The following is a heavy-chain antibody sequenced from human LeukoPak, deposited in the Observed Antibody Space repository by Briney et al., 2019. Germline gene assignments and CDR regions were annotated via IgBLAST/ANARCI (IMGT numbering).Heavy chain of an antibody. J-gene: IGHJ4*02. V-gene: IGHV7-4-1*02. D-gene: IGHD6-19*01. CDR1: GYTFTSYA. CDR3: ARVKYSSGWYFRQPRGSFDY. CDR2: INTNTGNP. Sequence: ASVKVSCKASGYTFTSYAMNWVRQAPGQGLEWMGWINTNTGNPTYAQGFTGRFVFSLDTSVSTAYLRISSLKAEDTAVYYCARVKYSSGWYFRQPRGSFDYWGQGTLVTVSS.